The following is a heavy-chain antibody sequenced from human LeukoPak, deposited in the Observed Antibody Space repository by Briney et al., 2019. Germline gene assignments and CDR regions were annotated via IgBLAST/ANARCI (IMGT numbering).Heavy chain of an antibody. CDR2: ISAYNGNT. CDR1: GYTFTSYG. CDR3: ARLSGSYYIFDY. D-gene: IGHD1-26*01. V-gene: IGHV1-18*01. J-gene: IGHJ4*02. Sequence: ASVKVSCKASGYTFTSYGISWVRQAPGQGLEWMGWISAYNGNTNYAQKFQGRVTMTRDTSISTAYMELSRLRSDDAAVYYCARLSGSYYIFDYWGQGTLVTVSS.